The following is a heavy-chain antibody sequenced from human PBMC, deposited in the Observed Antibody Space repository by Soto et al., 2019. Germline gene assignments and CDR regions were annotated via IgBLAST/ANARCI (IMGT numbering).Heavy chain of an antibody. CDR2: ISYDGSNK. V-gene: IGHV3-30*03. D-gene: IGHD2-21*02. CDR3: STAPCIVVLAAIHAAFDF. Sequence: GGTLRLSCAASGFTFSSYGMHWVRQAPGKGLEWVAVISYDGSNKYYADSVKGRFTISRDNSKNTLYLQMNSLRAEDTAVYYCSTAPCIVVLAAIHAAFDFWAQGTLVTGSS. J-gene: IGHJ4*02. CDR1: GFTFSSYG.